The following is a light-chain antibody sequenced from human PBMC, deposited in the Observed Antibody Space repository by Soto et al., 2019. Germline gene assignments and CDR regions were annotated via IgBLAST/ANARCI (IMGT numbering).Light chain of an antibody. CDR2: AAS. Sequence: DMQMTQSPSTLSASVGDRVSIPCRASQSISSWLAWYQQKPGKAPKLLIYAASTLQSGVPSSFSGSGSGTDFTLTISSLQPEDFATYYCLQDYNYPWTFGQGTKVDIK. V-gene: IGKV1-5*01. CDR1: QSISSW. J-gene: IGKJ1*01. CDR3: LQDYNYPWT.